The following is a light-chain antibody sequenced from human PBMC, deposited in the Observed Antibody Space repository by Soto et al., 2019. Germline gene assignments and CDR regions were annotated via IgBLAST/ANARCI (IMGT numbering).Light chain of an antibody. Sequence: QSALTQPRSVSGSPGQSVTICCTGTTGDVGAYNFISWYQHHPGKAPKRMIYDANKRPSGVPDRFSASKSGNTASLTISGLQAEAEADYFSCSYAGSFTWVFGGGTKVTVL. CDR3: CSYAGSFTWV. CDR2: DAN. CDR1: TGDVGAYNF. V-gene: IGLV2-11*01. J-gene: IGLJ3*02.